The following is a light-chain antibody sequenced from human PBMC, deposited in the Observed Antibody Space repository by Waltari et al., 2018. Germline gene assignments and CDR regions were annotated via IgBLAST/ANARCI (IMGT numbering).Light chain of an antibody. CDR2: SNN. Sequence: QSVLTQPPSASGTPGQRVAISCSGTRSNIGSNSVHWYQQLPGTAPKLLTHSNNQRPSGAPDRFPGSKSGTSAALAIRGLQSEDEAHYYCAAWDASLNGWVFGGGTKLTVL. CDR1: RSNIGSNS. CDR3: AAWDASLNGWV. V-gene: IGLV1-44*01. J-gene: IGLJ3*02.